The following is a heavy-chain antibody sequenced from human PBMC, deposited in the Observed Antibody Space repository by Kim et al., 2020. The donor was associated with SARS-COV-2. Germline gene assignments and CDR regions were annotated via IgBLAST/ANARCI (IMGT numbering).Heavy chain of an antibody. V-gene: IGHV3-30*01. CDR3: ARDTAGDDYYYYGMDV. D-gene: IGHD7-27*01. J-gene: IGHJ6*02. Sequence: SVKGRFTISRGNSKNTLYLQMNSLRAEDTAVYYCARDTAGDDYYYYGMDVWGLGTTVTVSS.